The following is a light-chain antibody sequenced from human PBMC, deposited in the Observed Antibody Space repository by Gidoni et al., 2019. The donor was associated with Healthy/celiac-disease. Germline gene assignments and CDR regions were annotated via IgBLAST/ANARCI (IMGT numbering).Light chain of an antibody. Sequence: EIVMTQSPATLSVSPGERATLSCRASQSVSSNLAWYQQKPGQAPRFSGSGSGTEFTLTISSLQSEDFAVYYCQHYNNWPPWTFGQGTKVEIK. CDR1: QSVSSN. V-gene: IGKV3-15*01. CDR3: QHYNNWPPWT. J-gene: IGKJ1*01.